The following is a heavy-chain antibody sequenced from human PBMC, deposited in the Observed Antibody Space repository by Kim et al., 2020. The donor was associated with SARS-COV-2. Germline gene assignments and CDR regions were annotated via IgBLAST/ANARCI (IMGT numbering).Heavy chain of an antibody. D-gene: IGHD3-22*01. V-gene: IGHV3-30*18. J-gene: IGHJ4*02. Sequence: GGSLRLSCAASGFTFSSYGMHWVRQAPGKGLEWVAVISYDGSNKYYADSVKGRFTISRDNSKNTLYLQMNSLRAEDTAVYYCAKDLFYNYYDSSGSRFDYWGQGTLVTVSS. CDR2: ISYDGSNK. CDR1: GFTFSSYG. CDR3: AKDLFYNYYDSSGSRFDY.